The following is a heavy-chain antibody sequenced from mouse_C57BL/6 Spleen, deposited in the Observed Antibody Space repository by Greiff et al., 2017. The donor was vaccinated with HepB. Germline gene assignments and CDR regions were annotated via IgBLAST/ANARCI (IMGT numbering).Heavy chain of an antibody. Sequence: EVKLQESGGGLVKPGGSLKLSCAASGFTFSSYTMSWVRQTPEKRLEWVATISGGGGNTYYPDSVKGRFTISRDNAKNTLYLQMSSLRSEDTALYYCARRGIYLGFDYWGQGTTLTVSS. D-gene: IGHD2-1*01. CDR2: ISGGGGNT. CDR3: ARRGIYLGFDY. CDR1: GFTFSSYT. V-gene: IGHV5-9*01. J-gene: IGHJ2*01.